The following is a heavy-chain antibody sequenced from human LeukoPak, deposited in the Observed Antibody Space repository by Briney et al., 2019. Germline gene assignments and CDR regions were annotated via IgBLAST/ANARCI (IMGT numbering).Heavy chain of an antibody. CDR1: GFTFSSYS. CDR3: ARDDYYDSSGYGGYFDY. D-gene: IGHD3-22*01. Sequence: GGSLRLSCAASGFTFSSYSMNWVRQASGKGLEWVSSISSSSSYIYYADSVKGRFTISRDNAKNSLYLQMNSLRAEDTAVYYCARDDYYDSSGYGGYFDYWGQGTLVTVSS. CDR2: ISSSSSYI. J-gene: IGHJ4*02. V-gene: IGHV3-21*01.